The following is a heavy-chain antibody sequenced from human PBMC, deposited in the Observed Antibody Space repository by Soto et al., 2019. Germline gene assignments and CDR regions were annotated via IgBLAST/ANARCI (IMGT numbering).Heavy chain of an antibody. CDR3: ARYNLSIVDS. CDR2: IYYSGST. V-gene: IGHV4-59*12. CDR1: GCSFSLNY. J-gene: IGHJ4*02. D-gene: IGHD3-22*01. Sequence: PSETLSLTCTVSGCSFSLNYWAWIRQPPGKGLEWVGYIYYSGSTYYKPSLKSRVTMSVDTSKNQFSLRLSSVTAADTAVYYCARYNLSIVDSWGRGTLVTVSS.